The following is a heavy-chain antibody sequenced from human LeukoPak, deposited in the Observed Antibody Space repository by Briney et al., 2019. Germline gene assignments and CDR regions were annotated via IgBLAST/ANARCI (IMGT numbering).Heavy chain of an antibody. Sequence: GGSLRLSCAASGFTFSSFTMDWVRQAPGKGLEWVSYISHSDSTTSYSDSVRGRFTISRDNAKNSLYLQMNSLRAEDTAVYYCARLAVASTVDYFDYWGQGTLVTVSS. J-gene: IGHJ4*02. CDR1: GFTFSSFT. D-gene: IGHD6-19*01. V-gene: IGHV3-48*04. CDR3: ARLAVASTVDYFDY. CDR2: ISHSDSTT.